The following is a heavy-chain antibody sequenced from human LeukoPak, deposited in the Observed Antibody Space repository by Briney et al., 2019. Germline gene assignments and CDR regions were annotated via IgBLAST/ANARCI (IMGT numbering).Heavy chain of an antibody. Sequence: SETLSLTCTVSGGSISSYYWSWIRQPAGKGLEWIGSIYSSGSTYYNSSLKSRVTISIDTSKNQVSLKMSSVTAADTAVYYCAKSGGYGLIDYWGQGTLVTVSS. V-gene: IGHV4-59*05. CDR3: AKSGGYGLIDY. D-gene: IGHD6-25*01. CDR1: GGSISSYY. CDR2: IYSSGST. J-gene: IGHJ4*01.